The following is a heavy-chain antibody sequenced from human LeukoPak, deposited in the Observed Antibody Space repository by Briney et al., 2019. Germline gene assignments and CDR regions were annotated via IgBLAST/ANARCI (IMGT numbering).Heavy chain of an antibody. CDR3: AKGHPSSSWFD. CDR2: ISYDGSNK. J-gene: IGHJ4*02. V-gene: IGHV3-30-3*01. Sequence: GRSLRLSCAASGFTFSSYAMHWVRQAPGKGLEWVAVISYDGSNKYYADSVKGRFTISRDNSKNTLYLQMNSLRAEDTAVYYCAKGHPSSSWFDWGQGTLVTVSS. D-gene: IGHD6-13*01. CDR1: GFTFSSYA.